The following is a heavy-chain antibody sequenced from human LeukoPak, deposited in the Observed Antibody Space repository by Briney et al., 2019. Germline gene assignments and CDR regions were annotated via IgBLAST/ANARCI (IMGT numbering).Heavy chain of an antibody. V-gene: IGHV3-49*03. D-gene: IGHD1-1*01. CDR2: IRSKAYGETA. CDR3: TRDRGAYNLYDY. Sequence: GGSLRLSCTASGFTFGDYARSWTRQAPGKGLEWVGFIRSKAYGETADYAASVKGRFTISRDDSKAIAYLQMNSLKTEDTAVYHCTRDRGAYNLYDYWGQGTLVTVSS. J-gene: IGHJ4*02. CDR1: GFTFGDYA.